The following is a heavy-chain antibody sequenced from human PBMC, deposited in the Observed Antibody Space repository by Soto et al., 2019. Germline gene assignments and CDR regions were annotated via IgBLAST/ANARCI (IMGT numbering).Heavy chain of an antibody. CDR2: IKQDGTEK. V-gene: IGHV3-7*01. J-gene: IGHJ3*02. CDR1: GFTFSRYW. Sequence: LRLSCAASGFTFSRYWMNCVRQAPVKGLEWVANIKQDGTEKNYVDSVKGRFTISRDNARNSLYLQMDSLRAEDTAVYFCARGDTPMITGMDSFDIWGQGTMVTVSS. CDR3: ARGDTPMITGMDSFDI. D-gene: IGHD5-18*01.